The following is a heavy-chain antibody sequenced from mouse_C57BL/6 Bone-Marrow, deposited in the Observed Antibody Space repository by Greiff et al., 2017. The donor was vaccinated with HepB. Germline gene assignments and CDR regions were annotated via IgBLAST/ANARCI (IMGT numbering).Heavy chain of an antibody. CDR2: IRLKSDNYAT. Sequence: MLVESGGGLVQPGGSMKLSCVASGFTFSNYWMNWVRQSPEKGLEWVAQIRLKSDNYATHYAESVKGRFTISRDDSKSSVYLQMNNLRAEDTGIYYCTGVPLLRVYAMDYWGQGTSVTVSS. J-gene: IGHJ4*01. V-gene: IGHV6-3*01. D-gene: IGHD1-1*01. CDR1: GFTFSNYW. CDR3: TGVPLLRVYAMDY.